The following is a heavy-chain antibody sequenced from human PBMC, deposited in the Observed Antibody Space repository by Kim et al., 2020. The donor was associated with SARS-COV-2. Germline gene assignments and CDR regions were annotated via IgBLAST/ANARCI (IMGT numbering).Heavy chain of an antibody. CDR1: GFTFSDYY. D-gene: IGHD1-1*01. CDR3: GRWNHAQDH. CDR2: ISGSGQAI. V-gene: IGHV3-11*04. Sequence: GGSLRLSCAASGFTFSDYYMSWIRQAPGKGLECVAYISGSGQAIYCADSVKGRFTISRDSAKNSLYLQMNSLRAEDTAVYYCGRWNHAQDHWGQGTQVIVSS. J-gene: IGHJ4*02.